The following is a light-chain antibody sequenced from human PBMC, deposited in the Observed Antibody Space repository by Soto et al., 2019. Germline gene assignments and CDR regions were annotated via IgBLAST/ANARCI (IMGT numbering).Light chain of an antibody. V-gene: IGKV3-20*01. J-gene: IGKJ1*01. CDR2: GAS. CDR3: QQYGSSPRT. CDR1: QTVSSSS. Sequence: EIVLTQSPGTLALSPGERATLSCRPSQTVSSSSLAWYQQKPGQAPRLLIFGASTRAAGFPDRFSGSGSGTDFTLTISRLEPEDFAVYYCQQYGSSPRTFGQGTKVDIK.